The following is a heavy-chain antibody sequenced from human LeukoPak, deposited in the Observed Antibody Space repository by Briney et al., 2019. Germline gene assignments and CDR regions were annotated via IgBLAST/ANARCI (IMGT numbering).Heavy chain of an antibody. CDR3: ARDPGYSSGWIL. CDR1: GGSISRSSSY. Sequence: PSETLSLTCTVFGGSISRSSSYWGWIRQPPGKGLEWIASIYYSGTTYYNPSLKSRVSISVDTSKNQFSLKLSSVTAADTAVYYCARDPGYSSGWILWGQGTLVTVSS. J-gene: IGHJ4*02. D-gene: IGHD6-19*01. V-gene: IGHV4-39*07. CDR2: IYYSGTT.